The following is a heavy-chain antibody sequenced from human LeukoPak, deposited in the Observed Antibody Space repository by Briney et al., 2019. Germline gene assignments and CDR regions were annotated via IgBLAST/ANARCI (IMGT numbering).Heavy chain of an antibody. CDR1: GFTFSSYW. Sequence: PGGSLRLSCAASGFTFSSYWIHWVRQAPGKGLVWVSRINGDGRSTTYADSVKGRFTISRDNAKNTLYLQMNRLRSDDTAVYYCATEWGLGIYSWGVSKQLVGYWGQGTLVTVSS. D-gene: IGHD6-13*01. CDR2: INGDGRST. V-gene: IGHV3-74*01. CDR3: ATEWGLGIYSWGVSKQLVGY. J-gene: IGHJ4*02.